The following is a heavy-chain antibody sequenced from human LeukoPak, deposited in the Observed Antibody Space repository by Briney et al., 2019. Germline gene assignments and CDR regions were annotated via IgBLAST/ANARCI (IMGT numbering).Heavy chain of an antibody. D-gene: IGHD3-9*01. Sequence: SGGSLRLSCAASGFTFSSYSMNWIRQPPGKGLEWIGEINHSGSTNYNPSLKSRVTISVDTSKNQFSLKLSSVTAADTAVYYCARGTLRYFDWLGYWGQGTLVTVSS. CDR3: ARGTLRYFDWLGY. CDR2: INHSGST. CDR1: GFTFSSYS. V-gene: IGHV4-34*01. J-gene: IGHJ4*02.